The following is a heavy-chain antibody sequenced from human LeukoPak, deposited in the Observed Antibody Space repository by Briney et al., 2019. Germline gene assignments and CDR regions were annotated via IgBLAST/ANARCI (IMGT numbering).Heavy chain of an antibody. Sequence: GGSLRLSCAASGVTVSSNYMSWVRQAPGKGLEWVSGISGSDGSTNYADSVKGRFTISRDNSKNTLYLQMNSLRAEDTAVYYCAKDLRPSSVVSWGQGTLVTVSS. V-gene: IGHV3-23*01. D-gene: IGHD6-19*01. J-gene: IGHJ4*02. CDR2: ISGSDGST. CDR3: AKDLRPSSVVS. CDR1: GVTVSSNY.